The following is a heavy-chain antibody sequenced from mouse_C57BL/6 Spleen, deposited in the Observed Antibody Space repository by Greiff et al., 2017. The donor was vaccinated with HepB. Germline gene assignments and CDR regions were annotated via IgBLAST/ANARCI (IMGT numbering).Heavy chain of an antibody. J-gene: IGHJ2*01. CDR1: GFTFSSYA. V-gene: IGHV5-4*03. Sequence: EVMLVESGGGLVKPGGSLKLSCAASGFTFSSYAMSWVRQTPEKRLEWVATISDGGSYTYYPDNVKGRFTISRDNAKNNLYLQMSHLKSEDTAMYYCARSRGGYWGQGTTLTVSS. CDR3: ARSRGGY. D-gene: IGHD3-1*01. CDR2: ISDGGSYT.